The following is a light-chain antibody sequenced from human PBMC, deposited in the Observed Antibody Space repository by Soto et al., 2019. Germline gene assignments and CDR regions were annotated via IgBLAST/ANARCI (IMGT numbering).Light chain of an antibody. V-gene: IGKV1-27*01. CDR1: QDISNY. J-gene: IGKJ4*01. Sequence: DIQMTQAPSSLSASVGDRVTITCRTSQDISNYLAWYQQRPGKDPKLLIYAGYTLQSGVPSRFSGGGSGTECSLTISSLQAEDVATYYCQKYNSAPHTFGGGTKVE. CDR3: QKYNSAPHT. CDR2: AGY.